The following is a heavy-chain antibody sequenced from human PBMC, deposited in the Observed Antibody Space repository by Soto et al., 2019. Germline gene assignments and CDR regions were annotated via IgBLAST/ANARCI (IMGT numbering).Heavy chain of an antibody. D-gene: IGHD5-12*01. J-gene: IGHJ5*01. CDR1: GYNFIDYG. CDR3: ARDSKWLIIKGNWFDS. CDR2: ITGSNGAT. V-gene: IGHV1-18*04. Sequence: QVHLVQSGAEVKRPGASVKVSCKFSGYNFIDYGMTWVRQAPGQGLEWMGWITGSNGATNYAQKFQGRVTLTADTPTNTVSMELRSLRKDDTAVYYCARDSKWLIIKGNWFDSWGQGTLVTVSS.